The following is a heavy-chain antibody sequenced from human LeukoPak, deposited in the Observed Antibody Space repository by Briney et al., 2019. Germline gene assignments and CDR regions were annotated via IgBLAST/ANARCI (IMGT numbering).Heavy chain of an antibody. CDR3: ARDRPFDP. CDR2: ISGSGGST. CDR1: GFTFSSYA. Sequence: GSLRLSCAASGFTFSSYAMSWVRQAPGKGLEWVSAISGSGGSTYYADSVKGRFTVSRDDAKNSLYLQMNSLRAEDTAVYYCARDRPFDPWGQGTLVTVSS. V-gene: IGHV3-23*01. J-gene: IGHJ5*02.